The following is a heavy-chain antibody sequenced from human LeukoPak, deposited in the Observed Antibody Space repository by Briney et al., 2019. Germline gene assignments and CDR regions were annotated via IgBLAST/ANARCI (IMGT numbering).Heavy chain of an antibody. V-gene: IGHV3-30-3*01. D-gene: IGHD6-19*01. CDR1: GFTFSSYA. J-gene: IGHJ4*02. CDR3: ARDVAVAGHC. Sequence: GGSLRLSWAASGFTFSSYAMHWVRQAPGKGLEWVAVISYDGSNKYYADSVKGRFTISRDNSKNTLYLQMNSLRAEDTAVYYCARDVAVAGHCWGQGTLVTVSS. CDR2: ISYDGSNK.